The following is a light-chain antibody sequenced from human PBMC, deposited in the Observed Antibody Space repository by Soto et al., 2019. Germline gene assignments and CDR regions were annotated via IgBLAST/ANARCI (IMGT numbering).Light chain of an antibody. CDR1: QSVLYSSNNRNY. Sequence: DIVMTQSPDSLAVSLGERATLNCNSSQSVLYSSNNRNYLVWYQQKPGQPPKLLISWASTRESGVPDRFSGSGSGTDFTLTISTLQAEDVAVYYCQQYFTTPLTFGGGTKVDIK. CDR2: WAS. V-gene: IGKV4-1*01. CDR3: QQYFTTPLT. J-gene: IGKJ4*01.